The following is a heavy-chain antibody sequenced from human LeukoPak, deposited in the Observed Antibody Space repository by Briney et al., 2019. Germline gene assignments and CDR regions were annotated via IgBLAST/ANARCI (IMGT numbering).Heavy chain of an antibody. J-gene: IGHJ4*02. D-gene: IGHD1-7*01. CDR1: GFTFSSYA. Sequence: PGGSLRLSCAASGFTFSSYAMSWVRQAPGKGLEWVSAISGSGGSTYYADSVKGRFTISRDNSKTTLYLQMNSLRAEDTAVYYCAKISWNYVDDGNDYWGQGTLVTVSS. CDR3: AKISWNYVDDGNDY. CDR2: ISGSGGST. V-gene: IGHV3-23*01.